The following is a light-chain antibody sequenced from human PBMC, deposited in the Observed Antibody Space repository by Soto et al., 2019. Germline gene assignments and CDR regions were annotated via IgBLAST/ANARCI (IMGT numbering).Light chain of an antibody. J-gene: IGLJ3*02. CDR2: EVS. CDR1: NSDVGGYDD. CDR3: SSYTSSTTLGV. V-gene: IGLV2-14*01. Sequence: QSALTQPASVSGSPGQSITISCTGTNSDVGGYDDVSWHQQHPGKAPKLMIYEVSHRPSGVSNRFSGSRSGNTASLTISGLQAEDEDDYYCSSYTSSTTLGVFGGGTKLTVL.